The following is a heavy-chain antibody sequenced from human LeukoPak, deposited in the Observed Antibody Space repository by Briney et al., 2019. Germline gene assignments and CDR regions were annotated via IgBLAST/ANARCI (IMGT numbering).Heavy chain of an antibody. CDR2: ISSSSSYI. CDR3: ARQTGGPDENENGYDY. CDR1: GFTFSSYS. D-gene: IGHD5-18*01. Sequence: GGSLRLSCAASGFTFSSYSMNWVRQAPGKGLEWVSSISSSSSYIYYADSVKGRFTISRDNAKNSLYLQMNSLRAEDTAVYYCARQTGGPDENENGYDYWGQGTLVTVSS. J-gene: IGHJ4*02. V-gene: IGHV3-21*04.